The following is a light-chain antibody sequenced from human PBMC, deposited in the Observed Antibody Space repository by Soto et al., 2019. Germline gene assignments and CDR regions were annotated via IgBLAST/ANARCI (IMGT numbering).Light chain of an antibody. CDR2: GAS. Sequence: EIVLTQSPDTLSLSPGERATLSCRASQSVRADFLTWYQQRLGQAPRLLIYGASNRATGIPDRFSGSGSGTDFTLTISGLEPEDFAVYYCQYYGTSLTFGGGAKAEIK. CDR3: QYYGTSLT. J-gene: IGKJ4*01. V-gene: IGKV3-20*01. CDR1: QSVRADF.